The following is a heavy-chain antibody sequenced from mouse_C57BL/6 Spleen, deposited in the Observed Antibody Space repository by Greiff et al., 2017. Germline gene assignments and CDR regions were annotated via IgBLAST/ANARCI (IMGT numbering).Heavy chain of an antibody. D-gene: IGHD2-1*01. CDR3: ARNYGNYLLFDY. J-gene: IGHJ2*01. Sequence: VQLQQSGAELVKPGASVKISCKASGYAFSSYWMNWVKQRPGKGLAWIGQIYPGDGDTNYNGKFKGKATLTADKSSSTAYMQLSSLTSEDSSVYFCARNYGNYLLFDYWGHGTTLTVSS. CDR2: IYPGDGDT. CDR1: GYAFSSYW. V-gene: IGHV1-80*01.